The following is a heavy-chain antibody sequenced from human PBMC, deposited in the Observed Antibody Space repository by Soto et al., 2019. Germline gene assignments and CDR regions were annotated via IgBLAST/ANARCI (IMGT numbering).Heavy chain of an antibody. D-gene: IGHD5-18*01. CDR1: GFTFSNYA. J-gene: IGHJ4*02. Sequence: EVQLLESGGGLVQPGGSLRLSCAASGFTFSNYAMSWLRQPPGKGLEWVSAISGSGDRTYYADSVKGRFTIPRDNSKNTLYLQMNSLRAEDSAVYYCVKERSGHSYADSWGQGTLVTVSS. CDR2: ISGSGDRT. V-gene: IGHV3-23*01. CDR3: VKERSGHSYADS.